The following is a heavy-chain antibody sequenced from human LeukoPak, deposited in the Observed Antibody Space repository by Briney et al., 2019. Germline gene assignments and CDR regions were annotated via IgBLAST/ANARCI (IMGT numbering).Heavy chain of an antibody. Sequence: SVKVSCKASGGTFSSYAISWARQAPGQGLEWMGGIIPIFGTANYAQKFQGRVTITADESTSTAYMELSSLRSEDTAVYYCARDSTAVAGSYGMDVWGKGTTVTVSS. CDR1: GGTFSSYA. D-gene: IGHD6-19*01. J-gene: IGHJ6*04. CDR2: IIPIFGTA. CDR3: ARDSTAVAGSYGMDV. V-gene: IGHV1-69*13.